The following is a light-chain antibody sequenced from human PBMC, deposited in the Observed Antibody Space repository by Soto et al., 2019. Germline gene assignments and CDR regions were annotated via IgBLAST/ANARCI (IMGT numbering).Light chain of an antibody. CDR2: DAS. V-gene: IGKV3D-20*01. CDR3: QQYGNSPIT. Sequence: DIVLTQSPATLSLSPGERATLSCGASQSVSSSRLPWYQQKPALAPRLLIYDASSRATGIPDRFSGSGSGTDFTLTISRLEPEDFAVYYCQQYGNSPITFGQGTRLEIK. CDR1: QSVSSSR. J-gene: IGKJ5*01.